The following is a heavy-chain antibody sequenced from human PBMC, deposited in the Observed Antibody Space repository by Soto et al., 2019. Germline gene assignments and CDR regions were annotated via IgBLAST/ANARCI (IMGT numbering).Heavy chain of an antibody. CDR2: ISYYNGNT. D-gene: IGHD3-10*01. CDR3: AREGYYSGSGTYSPPRYYGMDV. Sequence: QVQLVQSGAEVKRAGASVKVSCKASGYTFSSYGLSWVRQAPGQGLEWMGWISYYNGNTHHAQKCQGRVIMTTDTSTRTAYMELRSLRSDDTAVYFCAREGYYSGSGTYSPPRYYGMDVWGQGTTVTVSS. V-gene: IGHV1-18*01. CDR1: GYTFSSYG. J-gene: IGHJ6*02.